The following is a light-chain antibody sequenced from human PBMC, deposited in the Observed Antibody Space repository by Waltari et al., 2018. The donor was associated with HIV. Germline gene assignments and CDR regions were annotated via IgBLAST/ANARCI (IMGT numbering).Light chain of an antibody. CDR1: QSVASNF. CDR3: QQYYRSVT. Sequence: EIVLTQSPGTLSLSSAERSTLSCRSSQSVASNFLAWYQHKPGQSPRLLIYDTSRRATGIPDRFSGSGSGTYFTLTIGRLEPEDFAVYYCQQYYRSVTFGQGTRLETK. V-gene: IGKV3-20*01. J-gene: IGKJ5*01. CDR2: DTS.